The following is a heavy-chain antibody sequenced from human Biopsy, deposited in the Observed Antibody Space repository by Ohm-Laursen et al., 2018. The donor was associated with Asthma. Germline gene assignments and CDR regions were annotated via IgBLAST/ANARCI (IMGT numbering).Heavy chain of an antibody. CDR1: GFTFGDYW. Sequence: GSLRLSCTASGFTFGDYWMSWVRQVPGKRLEWVANIKHDGTEKNPVDSLKGRFTISRDNAKNSLYLQMNSLRAEDTAVYYCARTFHFWSPYHAEHYQLWGQGTLVTVPS. V-gene: IGHV3-7*01. CDR2: IKHDGTEK. J-gene: IGHJ1*01. D-gene: IGHD3-3*02. CDR3: ARTFHFWSPYHAEHYQL.